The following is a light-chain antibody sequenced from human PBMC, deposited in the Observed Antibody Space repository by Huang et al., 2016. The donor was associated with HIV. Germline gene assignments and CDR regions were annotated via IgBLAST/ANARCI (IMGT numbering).Light chain of an antibody. J-gene: IGKJ1*01. Sequence: EIVLTQSPDTLSLSPGERATLSCRASQSVGGTHLAWYQQKPGQAPRLVIYDASSRATDIPDRFSGSGSGTDFTLTISRLEPEDFGVYYCQQYGSSPVAFGQGTKVEIK. CDR1: QSVGGTH. CDR3: QQYGSSPVA. CDR2: DAS. V-gene: IGKV3-20*01.